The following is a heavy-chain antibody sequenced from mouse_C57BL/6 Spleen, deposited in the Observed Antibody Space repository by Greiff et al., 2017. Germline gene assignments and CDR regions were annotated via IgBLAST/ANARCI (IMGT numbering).Heavy chain of an antibody. V-gene: IGHV1-39*01. J-gene: IGHJ1*03. CDR1: GYSFTDYN. CDR3: ARVVKTTVVANGYCDV. D-gene: IGHD1-1*01. CDR2: INPNYGTT. Sequence: VQLQQSGPELVKPGASVKISCKASGYSFTDYNMNWVKQSNGKSLEWIGVINPNYGTTSYNQKFKGKATLTVDQSSSTAYMQLNSLTSEDSAVXYWARVVKTTVVANGYCDVWGTGTTVTVSS.